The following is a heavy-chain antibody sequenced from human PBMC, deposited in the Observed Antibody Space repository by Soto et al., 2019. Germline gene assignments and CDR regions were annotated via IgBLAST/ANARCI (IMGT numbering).Heavy chain of an antibody. CDR2: ISGSGGST. CDR1: GFTFSSYA. J-gene: IGHJ4*02. V-gene: IGHV3-23*01. Sequence: PGGSLRLSCAASGFTFSSYAMSWVRQAPGKGLEWVSAISGSGGSTYYADSVKGRFTISRDNSKNTLYLQMNSLRAEDTAVYYCAKDLGYYDSSGYLHYFDYWGQGTLVTVSS. D-gene: IGHD3-22*01. CDR3: AKDLGYYDSSGYLHYFDY.